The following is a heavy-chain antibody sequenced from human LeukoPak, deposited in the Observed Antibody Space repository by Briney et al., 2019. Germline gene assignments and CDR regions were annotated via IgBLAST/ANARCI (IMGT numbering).Heavy chain of an antibody. Sequence: SETLSLTCTVSGGSISSYYWSWIRQPPGKGLEWIGYIYYSGSTNYDPSLKSRVTISVDTSKNQFPLKLSSVTAADTAVYYCARGYYSSSSFFDYWGQGTLVTVSS. V-gene: IGHV4-59*01. CDR2: IYYSGST. CDR3: ARGYYSSSSFFDY. D-gene: IGHD6-6*01. J-gene: IGHJ4*02. CDR1: GGSISSYY.